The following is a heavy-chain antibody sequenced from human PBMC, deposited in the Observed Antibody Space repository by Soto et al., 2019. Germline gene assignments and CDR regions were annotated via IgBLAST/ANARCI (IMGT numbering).Heavy chain of an antibody. CDR2: ISGNGEII. J-gene: IGHJ4*02. CDR1: GFRFDGYS. CDR3: ARDVDADFRTDFDY. Sequence: GGSLRLSCAVSGFRFDGYSMHWVRQAPGKGLEWISYISGNGEIIQYAASARGRFTISRDNAENSVYLEMDSQRAEDTALYYCARDVDADFRTDFDYWGRGTLVTVSS. D-gene: IGHD4-17*01. V-gene: IGHV3-11*01.